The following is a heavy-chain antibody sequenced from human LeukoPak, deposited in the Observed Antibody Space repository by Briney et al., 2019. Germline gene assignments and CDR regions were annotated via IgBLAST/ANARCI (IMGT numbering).Heavy chain of an antibody. V-gene: IGHV4-34*01. Sequence: SETLSLTCAVYGGSFSGYYWSWIRQPPGKGLEWIGEINHSGSTNYNPSLKSRVTVSVDTSKNQFSLRLSSVTAADTAVYYCARDWGVSARPGYMDVWGKGTTVTVSS. CDR2: INHSGST. J-gene: IGHJ6*03. CDR3: ARDWGVSARPGYMDV. D-gene: IGHD6-6*01. CDR1: GGSFSGYY.